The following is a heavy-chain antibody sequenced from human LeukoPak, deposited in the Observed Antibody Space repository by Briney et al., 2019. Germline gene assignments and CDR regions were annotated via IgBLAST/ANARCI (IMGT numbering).Heavy chain of an antibody. CDR1: GGSFSGYY. V-gene: IGHV4-34*01. CDR3: ARGLYSYGYGNWFDP. D-gene: IGHD5-18*01. J-gene: IGHJ5*02. CDR2: INHSGST. Sequence: SETLSLTCAVYGGSFSGYYWSWIRQPPGKGLEWIGEINHSGSTNYNPSLKSRVTTSVDTSKNQSSLKLSSVTAADTAVYYCARGLYSYGYGNWFDPWGQGTLVTVSS.